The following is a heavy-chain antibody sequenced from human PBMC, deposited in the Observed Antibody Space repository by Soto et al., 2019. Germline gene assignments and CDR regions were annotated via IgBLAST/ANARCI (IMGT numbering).Heavy chain of an antibody. CDR2: IYYSGST. Sequence: SETLSLTCTVSGGPISSGGYYWSWIRQHPGKGLEWIGYIYYSGSTNYNPSLKSRVTISVDTSKNQFSLKLSSVTAADTAVYYCARSIHPYYYYYMDVWGKGTTVTVSS. V-gene: IGHV4-61*08. CDR1: GGPISSGGYY. CDR3: ARSIHPYYYYYMDV. J-gene: IGHJ6*03.